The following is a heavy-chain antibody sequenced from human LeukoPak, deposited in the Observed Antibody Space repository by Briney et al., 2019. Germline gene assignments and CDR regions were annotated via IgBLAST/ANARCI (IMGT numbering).Heavy chain of an antibody. V-gene: IGHV4-38-2*02. CDR3: ARETGGYSGYDFGRGSFDY. Sequence: SETLSLTCTVSDYSISSGYGYYWGWIRQPPGKGLEWIGNIYHSGITYYNHFNSSLKSRVTISVDTSKNQFSLKLNSVTAADTAVYYCARETGGYSGYDFGRGSFDYWGLGTLVTVSS. CDR2: IYHSGIT. J-gene: IGHJ4*02. D-gene: IGHD5-12*01. CDR1: DYSISSGYGYY.